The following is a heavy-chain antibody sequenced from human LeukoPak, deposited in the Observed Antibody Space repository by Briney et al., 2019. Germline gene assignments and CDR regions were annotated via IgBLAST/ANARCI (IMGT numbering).Heavy chain of an antibody. V-gene: IGHV3-30*02. D-gene: IGHD2-15*01. CDR1: GFTFSSYW. Sequence: PGGSLRLSCAASGFTFSSYWMSWVRQAPGKGLEWVAFIRYDGSNKYYADSVKGRFTISRDNSKNTLYLQMNSLRAEDTAVYYCAKEGYCSGGSCYSPYYFDYWGQGTLVTVSS. CDR2: IRYDGSNK. J-gene: IGHJ4*02. CDR3: AKEGYCSGGSCYSPYYFDY.